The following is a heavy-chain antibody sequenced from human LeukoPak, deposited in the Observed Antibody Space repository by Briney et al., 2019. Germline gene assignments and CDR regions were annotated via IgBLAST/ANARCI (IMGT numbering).Heavy chain of an antibody. V-gene: IGHV3-23*01. J-gene: IGHJ4*02. CDR2: ISGSGGST. CDR1: GFTFSSYA. D-gene: IGHD3-10*01. Sequence: GGSLRLSCAASGFTFSSYAMSWVRQAPGKGLEWVSAISGSGGSTYYADSVKGRFTISRDNSKNTLYLQMNSLRVEDTAVYYCTRGPPDGSGNYYPGDFWGQGTLVTVSS. CDR3: TRGPPDGSGNYYPGDF.